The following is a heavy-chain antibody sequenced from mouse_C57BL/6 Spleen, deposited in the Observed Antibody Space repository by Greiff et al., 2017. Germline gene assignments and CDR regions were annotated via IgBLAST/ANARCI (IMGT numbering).Heavy chain of an antibody. D-gene: IGHD3-2*02. CDR3: AISHSSGYPFFAY. J-gene: IGHJ3*01. CDR2: ILPGSGST. CDR1: GYTFTGYW. Sequence: QVQLQQSGAELMKPGASVKLSCKATGYTFTGYWIEWVKQRPGHGLEWIGEILPGSGSTNYNEKFKGKATLTADTSSNTAYMQLSSLTTEDADIYYTAISHSSGYPFFAYWGQGTLVTVSA. V-gene: IGHV1-9*01.